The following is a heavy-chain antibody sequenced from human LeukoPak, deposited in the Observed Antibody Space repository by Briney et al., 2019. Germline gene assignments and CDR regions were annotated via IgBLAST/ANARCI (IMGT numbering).Heavy chain of an antibody. D-gene: IGHD1/OR15-1a*01. V-gene: IGHV4-59*01. Sequence: SETLSLTCTVSGGSISSYYWSWIRQPPGKGLEWIGYISHRGSTNYNPSLSSRVTISLDTSKNQFSLKLSSVTAADTAVYKCARGSKWNTNWFDAWGQGTLVTVSS. CDR1: GGSISSYY. J-gene: IGHJ5*02. CDR3: ARGSKWNTNWFDA. CDR2: ISHRGST.